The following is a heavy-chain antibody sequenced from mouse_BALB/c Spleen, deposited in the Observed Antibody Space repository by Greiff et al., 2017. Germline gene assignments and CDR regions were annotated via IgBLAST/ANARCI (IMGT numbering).Heavy chain of an antibody. J-gene: IGHJ3*01. V-gene: IGHV1-9*01. CDR1: GYTFSSYW. CDR2: ILPGSGST. D-gene: IGHD4-1*01. CDR3: ARRDWDGVFAY. Sequence: VKLMESGAELMKPGASVKISCKATGYTFSSYWIEWVKQRPGHGLEWIGEILPGSGSTNYNEKFKGKATFTADTSSNTAYMQLSSLTSEDSAVYYCARRDWDGVFAYWGQGTLVTVSA.